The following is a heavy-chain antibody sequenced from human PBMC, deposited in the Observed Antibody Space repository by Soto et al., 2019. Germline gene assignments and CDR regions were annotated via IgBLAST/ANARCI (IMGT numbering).Heavy chain of an antibody. CDR2: ISLNVASI. CDR1: GFTFDDYA. J-gene: IGHJ4*02. D-gene: IGHD3-10*01. CDR3: ANLPLYGSGFDC. Sequence: EVQLVESGGGLVQPGRSLRLSCAAYGFTFDDYAIHWVRQAPGRGLEWVVGISLNVASIGYADSVKGRFIISSDNAKNSLHLQMNSLRSEDTALYYCANLPLYGSGFDCWGQGTLVTVSS. V-gene: IGHV3-9*01.